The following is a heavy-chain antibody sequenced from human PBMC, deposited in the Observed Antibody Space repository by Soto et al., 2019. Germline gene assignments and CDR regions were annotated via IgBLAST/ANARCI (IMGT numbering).Heavy chain of an antibody. V-gene: IGHV4-59*12. Sequence: SEALSLTCTVSGGSISSYYWSWIRQPPGKGLEWIGYIYYSGSTNYNPSLKSRVTISVDTSKNQFSLKLSPLTAADTAVYYCARDSPYYDSSGYYFDYWGQGTLVTVSS. J-gene: IGHJ4*02. CDR3: ARDSPYYDSSGYYFDY. D-gene: IGHD3-22*01. CDR1: GGSISSYY. CDR2: IYYSGST.